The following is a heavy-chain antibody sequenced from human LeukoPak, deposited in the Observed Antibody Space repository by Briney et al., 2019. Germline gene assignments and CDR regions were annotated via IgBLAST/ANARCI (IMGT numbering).Heavy chain of an antibody. CDR2: INPNSGGT. CDR1: GYTFTGYY. Sequence: GASVKVSCKASGYTFTGYYMHWVRQAPGQGPEWMGWINPNSGGTNFAQKFQGRVTMTRDTSISTAYMDLSSLRSDDTAVYYCVREAGAAYYYGMDVWGQGTTVTVSS. J-gene: IGHJ6*02. CDR3: VREAGAAYYYGMDV. V-gene: IGHV1-2*02. D-gene: IGHD4/OR15-4a*01.